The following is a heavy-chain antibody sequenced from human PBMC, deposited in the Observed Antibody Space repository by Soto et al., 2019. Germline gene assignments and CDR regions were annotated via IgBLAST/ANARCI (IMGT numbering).Heavy chain of an antibody. CDR3: ARGERSTHAAFDF. CDR1: GWTFKVSY. V-gene: IGHV4-34*01. Sequence: PSDSPDLACAVCGWTFKVSYWRWIRQPPGKWLEWIGEIKHSASTNYTPTLKSLGTLSAYKPKNQFSLKLSSVTAADTAVYYWARGERSTHAAFDFWGQGTMVTVSS. J-gene: IGHJ3*01. D-gene: IGHD2-2*01. CDR2: IKHSAST.